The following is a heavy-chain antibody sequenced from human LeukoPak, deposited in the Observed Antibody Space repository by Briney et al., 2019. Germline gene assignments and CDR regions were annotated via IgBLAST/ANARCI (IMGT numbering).Heavy chain of an antibody. CDR3: ARGGIVRGSIDGYFDY. CDR1: GFTFTSYW. J-gene: IGHJ4*02. Sequence: PGGSLRLSCAASGFTFTSYWMSWVRQAPGKGLEWVANIKQDGSEKYYVDSVKGRFTVSRDNAKNSLYLQMNSLRDEGTAVYYCARGGIVRGSIDGYFDYWGQGTLVTVSS. D-gene: IGHD3-10*01. CDR2: IKQDGSEK. V-gene: IGHV3-7*02.